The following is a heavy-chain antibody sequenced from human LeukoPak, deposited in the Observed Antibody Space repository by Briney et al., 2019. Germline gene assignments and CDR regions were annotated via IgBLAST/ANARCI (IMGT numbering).Heavy chain of an antibody. Sequence: PSETLSLTCAVYGGSFSGYYWSWIRQPPGKGLEWIGEINHSGSTNYNPSLKSRVTISVDTSKNQFSLKLSSVTAADTAVYYCARHARTVATYRSFDYWGQGTLVTVSS. V-gene: IGHV4-34*01. CDR1: GGSFSGYY. D-gene: IGHD4-17*01. CDR2: INHSGST. J-gene: IGHJ4*02. CDR3: ARHARTVATYRSFDY.